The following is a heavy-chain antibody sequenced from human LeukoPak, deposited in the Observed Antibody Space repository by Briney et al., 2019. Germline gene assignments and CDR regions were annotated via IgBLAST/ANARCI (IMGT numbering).Heavy chain of an antibody. CDR1: GGSISTANYY. V-gene: IGHV4-39*07. CDR3: AACRLGEPFYLDV. J-gene: IGHJ6*03. Sequence: SETLSLTCTVSGGSISTANYYWGWVRQPPGKGLEWIGNIFYSGSTYYSPPLKSRLTISLDTSRNQFSLRLNSVTAADTAVYYCAACRLGEPFYLDVWGNGTSVTVSS. CDR2: IFYSGST. D-gene: IGHD3-10*01.